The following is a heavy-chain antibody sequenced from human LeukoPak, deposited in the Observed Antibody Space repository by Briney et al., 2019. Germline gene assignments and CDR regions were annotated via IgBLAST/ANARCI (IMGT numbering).Heavy chain of an antibody. CDR2: IRYDGSNK. Sequence: GGSLRLSCAASGFTFSSYGMHWVRQAPGKGLEWVAFIRYDGSNKYYADSVKGRFTISRDNSKNSLYLQMNSLRVEDTAVYYCARDKMQQSTEGSNFDHWGQGTLVTVSS. CDR3: ARDKMQQSTEGSNFDH. V-gene: IGHV3-30*02. J-gene: IGHJ4*02. D-gene: IGHD6-13*01. CDR1: GFTFSSYG.